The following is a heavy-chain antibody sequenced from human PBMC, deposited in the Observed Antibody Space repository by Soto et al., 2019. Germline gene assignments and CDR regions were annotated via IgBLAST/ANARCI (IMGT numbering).Heavy chain of an antibody. CDR3: ARELQGLYYFDY. V-gene: IGHV1-3*01. Sequence: ASVKVSCKASEYTFTSYTMHWVRQAPGQRLEWMGWINGGNGNTKYSQKFQGRVTITRDTSASTAYMELSSLRSDDTAVYYCARELQGLYYFDYWGQGTLVTVSS. J-gene: IGHJ4*02. D-gene: IGHD4-4*01. CDR2: INGGNGNT. CDR1: EYTFTSYT.